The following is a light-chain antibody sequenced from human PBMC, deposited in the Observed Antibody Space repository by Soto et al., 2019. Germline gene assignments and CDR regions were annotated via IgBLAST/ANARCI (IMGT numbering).Light chain of an antibody. CDR1: SSDVGGYNY. V-gene: IGLV2-14*03. CDR3: TSYTSSSPYV. J-gene: IGLJ1*01. Sequence: QSALAQPASVSGSPGQSITISCTGTSSDVGGYNYVSWYQQHPGKAPKLMIYEVSKRPSGVSNRFSGSKSGNTASLTISGLQAEDGADYYCTSYTSSSPYVFGTGTKVTVL. CDR2: EVS.